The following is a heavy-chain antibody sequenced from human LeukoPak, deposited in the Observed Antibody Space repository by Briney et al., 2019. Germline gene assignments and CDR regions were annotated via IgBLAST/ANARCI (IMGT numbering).Heavy chain of an antibody. CDR2: IKQDGSEK. V-gene: IGHV3-7*01. CDR1: TFTFSDYG. Sequence: PGGSLRLSCIGSTFTFSDYGMDWVRQAPGKGLEWVANIKQDGSEKYYVDSVKGRFTISRDNAKNSLYLQMNSLRAEDTAVYYCARDDGRRDPFDYWGQGTLVTVSS. CDR3: ARDDGRRDPFDY. D-gene: IGHD5-24*01. J-gene: IGHJ4*02.